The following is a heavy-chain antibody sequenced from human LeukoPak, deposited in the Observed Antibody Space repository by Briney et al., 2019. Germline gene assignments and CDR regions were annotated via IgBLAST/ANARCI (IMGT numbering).Heavy chain of an antibody. CDR2: INHSGST. CDR1: GGSFSGYY. V-gene: IGHV4-34*01. J-gene: IGHJ6*02. Sequence: SETLSLTCAVYGGSFSGYYWSWIRQPPGKGLEWIGEINHSGSTNYNPSLKSRVTISVDTSKNQFSLKLSSVTAADTAVYYCARRGSGEIYSMDVWGQGTTVTVSS. D-gene: IGHD2-15*01. CDR3: ARRGSGEIYSMDV.